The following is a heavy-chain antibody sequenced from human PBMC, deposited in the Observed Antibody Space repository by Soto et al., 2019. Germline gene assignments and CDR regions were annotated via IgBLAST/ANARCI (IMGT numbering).Heavy chain of an antibody. CDR3: AKDVRMIVGKEYFQH. D-gene: IGHD3-22*01. CDR2: ISGSGGST. V-gene: IGHV3-23*01. CDR1: GFTVSSNY. Sequence: HPGGSLRLSCAASGFTVSSNYMSWVRQAPGKGLEWVSAISGSGGSTYYADSVKGRFTISRDNSKNTLYLQMNSLRAEDTAVYYCAKDVRMIVGKEYFQHWGQGTLVTVSS. J-gene: IGHJ1*01.